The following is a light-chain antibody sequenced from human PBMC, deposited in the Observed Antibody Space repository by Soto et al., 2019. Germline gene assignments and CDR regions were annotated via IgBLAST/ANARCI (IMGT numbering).Light chain of an antibody. CDR2: DAS. CDR1: QSVSSY. Sequence: EIVLTQSPATLSLSTGERATLSCRASQSVSSYLAWYQQKPGQAPRLLIYDASNRATGIPARFSGSGSGTDFTLTISRLEPEDFAVYYCQQYGSSGTFGQGTKVDI. CDR3: QQYGSSGT. J-gene: IGKJ1*01. V-gene: IGKV3-11*01.